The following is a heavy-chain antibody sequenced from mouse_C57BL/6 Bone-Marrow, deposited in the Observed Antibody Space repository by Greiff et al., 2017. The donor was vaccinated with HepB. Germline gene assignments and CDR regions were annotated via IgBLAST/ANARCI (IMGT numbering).Heavy chain of an antibody. CDR3: AKRGLRGYFDY. Sequence: VQLQQPGAELVKPGASVKLSCKASGYTFTSYWMHWVKQRPGQGLEWIGMIHPNSGSTNYNEKFKSKATLTVDKSSSTAYMQLSSLTSEDSAVYYCAKRGLRGYFDYWGQGTTLTVSS. CDR1: GYTFTSYW. CDR2: IHPNSGST. J-gene: IGHJ2*01. D-gene: IGHD2-2*01. V-gene: IGHV1-64*01.